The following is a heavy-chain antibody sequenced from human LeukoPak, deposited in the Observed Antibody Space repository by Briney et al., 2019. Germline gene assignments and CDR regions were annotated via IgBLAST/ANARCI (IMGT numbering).Heavy chain of an antibody. V-gene: IGHV1-24*01. CDR2: FDPEDGET. Sequence: ASVKVSCKVSGYTLTELSMHWVRQAPGKGLEWKGGFDPEDGETIYAQKFQGRVTMTEDTSTDTAYMELSSLRSEDTAVYYCATSPRRCSGGSCFLTYFDYWGQGTLVTVSS. CDR3: ATSPRRCSGGSCFLTYFDY. D-gene: IGHD2-15*01. CDR1: GYTLTELS. J-gene: IGHJ4*02.